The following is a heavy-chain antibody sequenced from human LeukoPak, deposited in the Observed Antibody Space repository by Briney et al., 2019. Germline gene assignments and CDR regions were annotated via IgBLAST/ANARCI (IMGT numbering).Heavy chain of an antibody. V-gene: IGHV3-7*03. CDR2: INHNGNVN. CDR1: GFTFSSYW. Sequence: GGSLRLSCAASGFTFSSYWMNWARQAPGKGLEWVASINHNGNVNYYVDSVKGRFTISRDNSKNTLYLQMNSLRAEDTAVYYCAENRGNYWGQGTLVTVSS. CDR3: AENRGNY. D-gene: IGHD2-15*01. J-gene: IGHJ4*02.